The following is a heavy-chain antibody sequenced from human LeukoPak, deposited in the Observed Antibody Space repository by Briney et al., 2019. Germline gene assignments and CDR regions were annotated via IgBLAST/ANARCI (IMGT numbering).Heavy chain of an antibody. Sequence: SETLSLTCAVYGGSFSGYYWSWIRQPPGKGLEWIGEINHSGSTNYNPSLKSRVTISVDTSKNQFSLKLSSVTAADTAIYYCARVVASTSIDSWGQGTLVTVSS. D-gene: IGHD2-15*01. V-gene: IGHV4-34*01. CDR3: ARVVASTSIDS. CDR1: GGSFSGYY. J-gene: IGHJ4*02. CDR2: INHSGST.